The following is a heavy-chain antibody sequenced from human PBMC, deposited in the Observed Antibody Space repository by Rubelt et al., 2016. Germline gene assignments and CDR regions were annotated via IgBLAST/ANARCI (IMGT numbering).Heavy chain of an antibody. CDR2: IITIFGTA. Sequence: QDRLVQSGGEVKKPGASVKVSCKASGGTFSSYAIRWVRQAPGPGLEWMGGIITIFGTATYAQKFQGRVTITADESTSTAYRERSSLRSEETAVYYCARYRAVAGDIDYGGQGTLVTVAS. D-gene: IGHD6-19*01. CDR1: GGTFSSYA. CDR3: ARYRAVAGDIDY. J-gene: IGHJ4*02. V-gene: IGHV1-69*13.